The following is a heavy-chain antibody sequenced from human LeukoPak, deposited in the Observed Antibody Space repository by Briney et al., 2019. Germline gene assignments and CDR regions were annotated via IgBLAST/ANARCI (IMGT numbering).Heavy chain of an antibody. CDR3: AKEPSGWYGFMDV. Sequence: GGSLRLSCAASGFTFSSYGMHWVRQAPGKGLEWVAVISYDGSNKYYADSVKGRFTISRDNSKNTLYLQMNSLRAEDTAVYYCAKEPSGWYGFMDVWGKGTTVTVSS. CDR1: GFTFSSYG. CDR2: ISYDGSNK. D-gene: IGHD6-19*01. J-gene: IGHJ6*04. V-gene: IGHV3-30*18.